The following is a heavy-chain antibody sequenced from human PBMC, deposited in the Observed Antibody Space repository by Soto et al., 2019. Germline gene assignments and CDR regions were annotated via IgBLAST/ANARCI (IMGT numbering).Heavy chain of an antibody. CDR3: ANCEVHRAVDYYYGMDV. D-gene: IGHD2-21*01. CDR1: GFTFSSYA. V-gene: IGHV3-23*01. CDR2: ISGSGGST. Sequence: GGSLRLSCAASGFTFSSYAMSWVRQAPGKGLEWVSAISGSGGSTYYADSVKGRFTISRDNSKNTLYLQMNSLRAEDTAVYYCANCEVHRAVDYYYGMDVWGQGTTVTVSS. J-gene: IGHJ6*02.